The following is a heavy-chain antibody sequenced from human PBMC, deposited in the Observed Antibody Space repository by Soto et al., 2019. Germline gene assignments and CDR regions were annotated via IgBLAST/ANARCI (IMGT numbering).Heavy chain of an antibody. D-gene: IGHD3-22*01. CDR2: ISAYNGNT. J-gene: IGHJ6*02. CDR3: ARDPVVSYYDSSGYYCPVDYYYGMDV. CDR1: GYVPTSYG. Sequence: ASVTLYRQASGYVPTSYGISRLIHAPGKGLEWMGWISAYNGNTNYAQKLQGRVTMTTDTSTSTAYMELRSLRSDDTAVYYCARDPVVSYYDSSGYYCPVDYYYGMDVWGQGTTVTVSS. V-gene: IGHV1-18*01.